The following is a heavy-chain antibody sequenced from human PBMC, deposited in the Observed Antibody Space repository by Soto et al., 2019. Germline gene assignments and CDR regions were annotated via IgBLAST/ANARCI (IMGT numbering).Heavy chain of an antibody. V-gene: IGHV1-2*04. CDR1: GYTFTGYY. CDR3: AKDPNVQSILKDVYYYYYGMDV. Sequence: ASVKVSCKASGYTFTGYYMHWVRQAPGQGLEWMGWINPNSGGTNYAQKFQGWVTMTRDTSISTAYMELNSLRAEDTAVYYCAKDPNVQSILKDVYYYYYGMDVWGQGTTVTVSS. CDR2: INPNSGGT. J-gene: IGHJ6*02. D-gene: IGHD1-1*01.